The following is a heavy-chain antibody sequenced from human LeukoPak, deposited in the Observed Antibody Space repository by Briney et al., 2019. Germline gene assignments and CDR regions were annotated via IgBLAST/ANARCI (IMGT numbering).Heavy chain of an antibody. Sequence: SETLSLTCTVSGVSLRSYYWSWIRQPAGTGLEWIGRIYTSGSTNYNPSLKRRVTMSVDTSKNQFSLKLSSVTAADTAVYYCARDHADYGDYPPLDYYYGMDVWGQGTTVTVSS. CDR2: IYTSGST. V-gene: IGHV4-4*07. CDR3: ARDHADYGDYPPLDYYYGMDV. CDR1: GVSLRSYY. J-gene: IGHJ6*02. D-gene: IGHD4-17*01.